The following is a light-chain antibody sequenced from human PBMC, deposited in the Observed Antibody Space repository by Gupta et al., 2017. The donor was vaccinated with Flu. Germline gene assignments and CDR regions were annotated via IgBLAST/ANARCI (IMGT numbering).Light chain of an antibody. CDR1: SLRSYY. V-gene: IGLV3-19*01. CDR3: NSRDSSGNHLV. Sequence: VSVALGQTVRITCQGDSLRSYYASWYQQKPGQAPVLVIYGKNNRPSGIPDRFSGSSSGNTASLTITGAQAEDEADYYCNSRDSSGNHLVFGGGTKLTVL. CDR2: GKN. J-gene: IGLJ3*02.